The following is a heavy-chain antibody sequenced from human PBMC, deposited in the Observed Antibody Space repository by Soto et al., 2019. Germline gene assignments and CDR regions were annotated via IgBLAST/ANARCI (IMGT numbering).Heavy chain of an antibody. CDR2: MNPNSGRT. CDR1: GLTFPSDD. D-gene: IGHD3-16*02. J-gene: IGHJ3*02. CDR3: ARYRSIAPVAFDI. Sequence: ASVKVSCKASGLTFPSDDIEWVRQTTGQGLEWMGYMNPNSGRTGYAQKFQGRVSMTWNSATSTAYMEVGSLSSEDTVLYYCARYRSIAPVAFDIWGQGTLVTVSS. V-gene: IGHV1-8*01.